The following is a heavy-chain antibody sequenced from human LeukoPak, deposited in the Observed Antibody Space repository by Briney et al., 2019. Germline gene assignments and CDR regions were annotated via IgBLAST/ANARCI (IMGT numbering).Heavy chain of an antibody. CDR3: ARDFYGGNSEVVSWHFDL. D-gene: IGHD4-23*01. V-gene: IGHV3-66*01. CDR1: GFTVSTNY. J-gene: IGHJ2*01. CDR2: IYSGGSST. Sequence: GGSLRLSCAASGFTVSTNYMSWVRQAPGRGLEWVSGIYSGGSSTYYADAVKGRFTISRDNSKNTLYLQMNSLRAEDTAVYYCARDFYGGNSEVVSWHFDLWGRGTLVSVSS.